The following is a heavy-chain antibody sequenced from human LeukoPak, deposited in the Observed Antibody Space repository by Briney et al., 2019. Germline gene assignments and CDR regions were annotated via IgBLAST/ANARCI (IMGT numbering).Heavy chain of an antibody. CDR3: AKDLKTPWYVVVTAIEGLNHAFDI. CDR1: GFTFSSYA. CDR2: ISGSGGSI. D-gene: IGHD2-21*02. V-gene: IGHV3-23*01. Sequence: GGSLRLSCAASGFTFSSYAMSWVRQAPGKGLEWASAISGSGGSIYYADSVKGRFTISRDNSKNTLYLQMNSLRAEDTAVYYCAKDLKTPWYVVVTAIEGLNHAFDIWGQGTMVTVSS. J-gene: IGHJ3*02.